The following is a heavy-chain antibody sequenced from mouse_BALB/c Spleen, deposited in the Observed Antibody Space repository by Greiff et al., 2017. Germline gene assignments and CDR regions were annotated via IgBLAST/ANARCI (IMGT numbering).Heavy chain of an antibody. Sequence: QVQLKQSGPGLVAPSQSLSITCTVSGFSLTGYGVNWVRQPPGKGLEWLGMIWGDGSTDYNSALKSRLSISKDNSKSQVFLKMNSLQTDDTARYYCARGAYGNYRYFDVWGAGTTVTVSS. CDR3: ARGAYGNYRYFDV. CDR2: IWGDGST. V-gene: IGHV2-6-7*01. D-gene: IGHD2-10*02. J-gene: IGHJ1*01. CDR1: GFSLTGYG.